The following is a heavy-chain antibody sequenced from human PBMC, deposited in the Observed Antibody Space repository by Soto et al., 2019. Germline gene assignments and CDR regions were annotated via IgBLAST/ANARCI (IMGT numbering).Heavy chain of an antibody. V-gene: IGHV1-18*01. D-gene: IGHD3-10*01. J-gene: IGHJ4*02. CDR3: ARDLDGSGSYYTDY. CDR2: ISAYKGDT. CDR1: ACSFTNYG. Sequence: ASVKVSCKASACSFTNYGISWVRQAPGQGLEWMGWISAYKGDTDYAQNLRGRVTMTTDTSTNTAYMELRSLRDDDTAMYYCARDLDGSGSYYTDYWGPGTLVTVSS.